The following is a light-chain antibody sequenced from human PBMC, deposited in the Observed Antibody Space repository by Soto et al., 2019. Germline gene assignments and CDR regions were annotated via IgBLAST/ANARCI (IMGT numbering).Light chain of an antibody. Sequence: DIQMTPFPSTLSASVGDRVTIPCRASQSVRSWLAWYQQKPGRAPKFLIYDASSLESGVPSRFSGSGSGTEFTLTISNLQPDDFATYYCQQYDNYPLTFGGGTKVDIK. J-gene: IGKJ4*01. CDR1: QSVRSW. CDR3: QQYDNYPLT. CDR2: DAS. V-gene: IGKV1-5*01.